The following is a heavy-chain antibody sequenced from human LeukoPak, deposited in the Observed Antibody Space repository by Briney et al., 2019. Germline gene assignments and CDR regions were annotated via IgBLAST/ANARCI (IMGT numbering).Heavy chain of an antibody. CDR1: GFTFSIYA. V-gene: IGHV3-23*01. CDR2: ISGSGGST. D-gene: IGHD6-13*01. Sequence: PGGSLRLSCAASGFTFSIYAMSWVRQAPGKGLEWVSAISGSGGSTYYADSVKGRFTISRDNSKNTLYLQMNSLRAEDTAVYYCAKAVAAAANPSLFDSWGQGTLVTVSS. J-gene: IGHJ4*02. CDR3: AKAVAAAANPSLFDS.